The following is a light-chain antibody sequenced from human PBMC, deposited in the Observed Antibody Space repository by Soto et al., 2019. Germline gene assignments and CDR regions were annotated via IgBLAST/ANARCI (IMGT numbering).Light chain of an antibody. Sequence: DIHMTQSPSSLSASVGDRVTITCRASQGISNFLAWYQQKPGQVPKLLISGASTLQSGVPSRFSGSGSGTDFTLTISSLQPEDVSTYFCQKYNSAPFTFGQGTRLEIK. CDR1: QGISNF. CDR3: QKYNSAPFT. CDR2: GAS. V-gene: IGKV1-27*01. J-gene: IGKJ5*01.